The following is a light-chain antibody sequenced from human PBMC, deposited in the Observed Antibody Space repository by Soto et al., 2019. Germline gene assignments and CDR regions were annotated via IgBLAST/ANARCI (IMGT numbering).Light chain of an antibody. CDR3: CSYAGSSTFYV. Sequence: QSVLTQPPSVSGAPGQRVTISCTGTSSDVGGYGYVSWYQQHPGKAPKLMIYDVYNRPSGVPDRFSGSKSGNTASLTISGLQAEDEAVYYCCSYAGSSTFYVFGTGTKLTVL. J-gene: IGLJ1*01. V-gene: IGLV2-11*01. CDR2: DVY. CDR1: SSDVGGYGY.